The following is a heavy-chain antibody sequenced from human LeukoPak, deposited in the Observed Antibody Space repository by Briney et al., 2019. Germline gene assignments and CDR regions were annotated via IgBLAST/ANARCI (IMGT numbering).Heavy chain of an antibody. CDR2: INHSGST. D-gene: IGHD3-10*01. J-gene: IGHJ3*02. CDR1: GGSFSGYY. CDR3: ARGRLTYYYGSGSYTAFDI. V-gene: IGHV4-34*01. Sequence: SETLSLTCAVYGGSFSGYYWSWIRQPPGKGLEWIGEINHSGSTNYNPSLKSRVTISVDTSKNQFSLKLSSVTAADTAVYYCARGRLTYYYGSGSYTAFDIWGQGTMVTVSS.